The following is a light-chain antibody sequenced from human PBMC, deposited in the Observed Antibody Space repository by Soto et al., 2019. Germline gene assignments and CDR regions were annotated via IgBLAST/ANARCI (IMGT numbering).Light chain of an antibody. CDR3: AAWDDSLNGWV. CDR1: SSNFGGNT. CDR2: SNN. Sequence: QLVLTQPPSASGTPGQRVIISCSGSSSNFGGNTANWYQQFPGTAPKVLIYSNNQRPSGVPDRFSGSKSGTSASLAISGLQSEDEADYYCAAWDDSLNGWVFGGGTKLTVL. V-gene: IGLV1-44*01. J-gene: IGLJ3*02.